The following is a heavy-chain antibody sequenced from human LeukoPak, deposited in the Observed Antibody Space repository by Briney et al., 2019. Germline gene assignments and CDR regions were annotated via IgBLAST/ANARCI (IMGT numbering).Heavy chain of an antibody. CDR3: ARDRGSGSGYYAYWYFDL. J-gene: IGHJ2*01. D-gene: IGHD3-22*01. CDR1: GGSISSGDYY. CDR2: IYYSGST. V-gene: IGHV4-30-4*01. Sequence: PSETLSLTCTVSGGSISSGDYYWSWIRQPPGKGLEWIGYIYYSGSTYYNPSLKSRVTISVDTSKNQFSLKLSSVTAADTAVYYCARDRGSGSGYYAYWYFDLWGRGTLVTVSS.